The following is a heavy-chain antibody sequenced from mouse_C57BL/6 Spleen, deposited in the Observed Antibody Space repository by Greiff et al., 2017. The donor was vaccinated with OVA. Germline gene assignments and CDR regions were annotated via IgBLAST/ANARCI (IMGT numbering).Heavy chain of an antibody. Sequence: QVQLHQPGAELVKPGASVKVSCKASGYTFTSYWMHWVKQRPGQGLEWIGRIHPSDSDTNYNQKFKGKATLTVDKSSSTAYMQLSSLTSEDSAVYYCAIREVTALYYAMDYWGQGTSVTVSS. CDR3: AIREVTALYYAMDY. J-gene: IGHJ4*01. CDR1: GYTFTSYW. CDR2: IHPSDSDT. V-gene: IGHV1-74*01. D-gene: IGHD2-2*01.